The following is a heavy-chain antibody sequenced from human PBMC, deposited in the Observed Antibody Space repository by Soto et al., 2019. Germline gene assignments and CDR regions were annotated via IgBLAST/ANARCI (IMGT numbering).Heavy chain of an antibody. J-gene: IGHJ5*02. CDR3: ARSVFP. V-gene: IGHV4-59*12. Sequence: PSETLSLTCTVSGGSISSYCWSWIRQPPGKGLEWIGYIYYSGSTNYNPSLKSRVTISVDTSKNQFSLKLSSVTAADTAVYYCARSVFPWGQGTLVTVSS. CDR2: IYYSGST. CDR1: GGSISSYC.